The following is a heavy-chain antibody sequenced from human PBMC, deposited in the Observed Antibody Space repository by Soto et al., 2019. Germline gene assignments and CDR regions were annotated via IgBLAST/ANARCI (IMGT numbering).Heavy chain of an antibody. CDR2: IYYSGST. V-gene: IGHV4-59*01. J-gene: IGHJ4*02. D-gene: IGHD3-22*01. CDR3: ASSTGGYYYDSSGYYY. Sequence: SETLSLTCTVSGGSISSYYWSWIRQPPGKGLEWIGYIYYSGSTNYNPSLKSRVTISVDTSKNQFSLKLSSVTAADTAVYYCASSTGGYYYDSSGYYYWGQGTLVTVSS. CDR1: GGSISSYY.